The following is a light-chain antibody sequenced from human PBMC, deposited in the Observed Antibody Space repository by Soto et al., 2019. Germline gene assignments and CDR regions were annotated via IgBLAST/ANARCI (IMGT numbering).Light chain of an antibody. V-gene: IGKV3-15*01. CDR2: GAS. CDR1: QGISDY. J-gene: IGKJ5*01. CDR3: QQYKNWPL. Sequence: EVMLTQSPATLSLSLGERATLSCRASQGISDYLAWYQQKPGQAPRLLLYGASTRATGIPVRFSGSGFGTEFTLTISSLQSEDFAVYYCQQYKNWPLFGQGTRLEIK.